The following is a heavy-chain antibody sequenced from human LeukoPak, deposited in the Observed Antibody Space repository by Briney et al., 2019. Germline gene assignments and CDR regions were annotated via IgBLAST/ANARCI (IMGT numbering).Heavy chain of an antibody. V-gene: IGHV3-30*04. CDR3: ARDPTLGHPDYFDL. CDR1: VFVYNNYV. CDR2: IQHDHSQI. D-gene: IGHD1-1*01. J-gene: IGHJ4*02. Sequence: PGGTLRLSCAASVFVYNNYVIHWIRQAPGKGLEWVAVIQHDHSQIYYADSVQGRFTISRDNSMNMLYLQVNRLRVEDTAVYFCARDPTLGHPDYFDLWGQGTLVTVSS.